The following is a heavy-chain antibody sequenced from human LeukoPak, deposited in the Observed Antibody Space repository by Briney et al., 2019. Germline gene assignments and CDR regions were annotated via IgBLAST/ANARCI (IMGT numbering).Heavy chain of an antibody. CDR1: GFTFSSYP. J-gene: IGHJ4*02. CDR3: ARDRAFITMLPNYFDN. Sequence: GGSLRLSCAASGFTFSSYPMNWVLQAPGKGLEWLGVISYDGSNQYYADSVKGRFTISRDNSKNTLYLQMSSLRTEDTAVYYCARDRAFITMLPNYFDNWGQGTLVTVSS. CDR2: ISYDGSNQ. V-gene: IGHV3-30*04. D-gene: IGHD3-10*02.